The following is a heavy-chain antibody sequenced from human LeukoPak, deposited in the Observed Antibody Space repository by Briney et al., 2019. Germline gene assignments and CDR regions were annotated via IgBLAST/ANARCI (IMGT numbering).Heavy chain of an antibody. V-gene: IGHV3-23*01. D-gene: IGHD3-3*01. J-gene: IGHJ4*02. Sequence: GRSLRLSCAASGFTFSSYAMSWVRQAPGKGLEWVSAISGSGGSTYYADSVKGRFTISRDNSKNTLYLQMNSLRAEDTAVYYCAKTRGSLEWSYFDYWGQGTLVTVSS. CDR3: AKTRGSLEWSYFDY. CDR1: GFTFSSYA. CDR2: ISGSGGST.